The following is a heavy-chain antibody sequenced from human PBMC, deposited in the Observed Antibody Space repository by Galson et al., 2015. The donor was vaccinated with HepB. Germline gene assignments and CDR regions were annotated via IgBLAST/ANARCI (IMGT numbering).Heavy chain of an antibody. CDR2: ISGSGGST. Sequence: SLRLSCAASGFTFSSYAMSWVRQAPGKGLEWVSAISGSGGSTYYADSVKGRFTISRDNAKNSLYLQMNSLRAEDTALYYCARAGVGGSRYSYGPRFDYWGQGTLVTVSS. CDR1: GFTFSSYA. V-gene: IGHV3-23*01. CDR3: ARAGVGGSRYSYGPRFDY. J-gene: IGHJ4*02. D-gene: IGHD5-18*01.